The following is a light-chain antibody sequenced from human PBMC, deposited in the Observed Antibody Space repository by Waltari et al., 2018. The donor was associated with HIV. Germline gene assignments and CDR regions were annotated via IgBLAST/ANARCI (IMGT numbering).Light chain of an antibody. CDR3: CSYAGIWGV. CDR1: RSVVGSYNY. V-gene: IGLV2-11*01. Sequence: QSALTPPRSVSGSPGQSVTITCTGTRSVVGSYNYYSWYQQHPGKAPKLTIYDVNKRPSGVPDRFSGSKSSNTASLNISGLQAEDESDYYCCSYAGIWGVFGTGTKVTVL. J-gene: IGLJ1*01. CDR2: DVN.